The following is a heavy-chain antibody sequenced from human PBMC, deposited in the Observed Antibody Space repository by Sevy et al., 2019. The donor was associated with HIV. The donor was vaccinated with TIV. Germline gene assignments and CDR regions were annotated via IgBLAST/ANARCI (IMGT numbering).Heavy chain of an antibody. CDR2: IYYSGST. CDR1: GGPISSGGYY. Sequence: SETLSLTCTVSGGPISSGGYYWSWIRQHPGKGLEWIGYIYYSGSTYYNPSLKSRVTISVDTSKNQFSLKLSSVTAADTAVYYCAGVGTYYYGSGSYYRENWGQGTLVTVSS. D-gene: IGHD3-10*01. V-gene: IGHV4-31*03. CDR3: AGVGTYYYGSGSYYREN. J-gene: IGHJ4*02.